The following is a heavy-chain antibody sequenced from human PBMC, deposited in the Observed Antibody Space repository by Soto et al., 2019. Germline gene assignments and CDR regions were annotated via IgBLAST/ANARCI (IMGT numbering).Heavy chain of an antibody. V-gene: IGHV1-18*04. CDR3: ARSDYYEDTGTFEN. Sequence: QVHLVQSGGELKKPGASVKVSCKASGYSCSDFGITWVRQAPGQGLEWMGGISGKNGNTNYAQKVQGRVTLTAYTSTSTAYMEMRALTSDDTGIYYCARSDYYEDTGTFENWGQGTPVTVSS. CDR1: GYSCSDFG. CDR2: ISGKNGNT. D-gene: IGHD4-17*01. J-gene: IGHJ4*02.